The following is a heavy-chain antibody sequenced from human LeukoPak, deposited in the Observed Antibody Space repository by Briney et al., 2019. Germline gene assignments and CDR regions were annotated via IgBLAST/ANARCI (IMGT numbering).Heavy chain of an antibody. CDR2: IYYSGST. V-gene: IGHV4-39*01. J-gene: IGHJ4*02. CDR3: ARVSQTAILGRVDY. Sequence: PSETLSLTCTVSGGSISSSSYCWGWIRQPPGKGLEWIGNIYYSGSTYYNPSLKSRVTISVDTSKNQFSLKLSSVTAADTAVYYCARVSQTAILGRVDYWGQGTLVTVSS. CDR1: GGSISSSSYC. D-gene: IGHD2-21*02.